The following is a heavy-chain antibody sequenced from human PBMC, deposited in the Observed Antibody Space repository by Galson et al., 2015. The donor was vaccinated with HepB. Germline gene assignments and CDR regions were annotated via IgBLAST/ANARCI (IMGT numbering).Heavy chain of an antibody. CDR2: ISSNSNYI. V-gene: IGHV3-21*01. D-gene: IGHD1-26*01. CDR1: GFTFSSYS. CDR3: AGNSGSYFSFDY. Sequence: SLRLSCAASGFTFSSYSMNWVRQAPGKGLGWVSSISSNSNYIYYADSVKGRFTISRDNAKNSLYLQMNSLRAEDTAVYYCAGNSGSYFSFDYWGQGTLVTVSS. J-gene: IGHJ4*02.